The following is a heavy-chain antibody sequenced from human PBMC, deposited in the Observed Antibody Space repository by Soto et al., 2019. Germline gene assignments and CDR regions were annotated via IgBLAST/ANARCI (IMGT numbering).Heavy chain of an antibody. CDR1: GGTFSTYS. CDR2: IIPMLGIR. J-gene: IGHJ3*02. Sequence: QVQLVQSGAEVKKPGSSVKVSCKDSGGTFSTYSMFWVRQAPGQGLEWMGRIIPMLGIRNYAQRFQDRVTSTAATSTDTAQIERSSLRSEDTALSYCTILSWSGDGVDIWGHGTRVTVSS. D-gene: IGHD3-3*02. CDR3: TILSWSGDGVDI. V-gene: IGHV1-69*02.